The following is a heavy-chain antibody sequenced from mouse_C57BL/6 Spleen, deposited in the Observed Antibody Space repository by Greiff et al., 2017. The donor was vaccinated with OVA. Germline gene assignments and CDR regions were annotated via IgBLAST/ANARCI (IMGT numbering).Heavy chain of an antibody. CDR2: ISSGGSYT. CDR3: ARGAYGNYGYFDV. CDR1: GFTFSSYG. D-gene: IGHD2-1*01. V-gene: IGHV5-6*01. Sequence: EVQGVESGGDLVKPGGSLKLSCAASGFTFSSYGMSWVRQTPDKRLEWVATISSGGSYTYYPDSVKGRFTISRDNAKNTLYLHMSSRKSEDTAMYYCARGAYGNYGYFDVWGTGTTVTVSS. J-gene: IGHJ1*03.